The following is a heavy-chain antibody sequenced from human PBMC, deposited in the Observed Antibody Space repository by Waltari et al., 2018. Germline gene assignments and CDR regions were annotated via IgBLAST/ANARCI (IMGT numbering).Heavy chain of an antibody. CDR1: GYSISSGYY. Sequence: QVQLQESGPGLVKPSETLSLTCAVSGYSISSGYYWGWLRQPPGKGLEWIGSIYHSGSTYYNPSLKSRVTISVDTSKNQFSLKLSSVTAADTAVYYCARQGPYCSSTSCYTANYFDYWGQGTLVTVSS. D-gene: IGHD2-2*02. J-gene: IGHJ4*02. CDR2: IYHSGST. V-gene: IGHV4-38-2*01. CDR3: ARQGPYCSSTSCYTANYFDY.